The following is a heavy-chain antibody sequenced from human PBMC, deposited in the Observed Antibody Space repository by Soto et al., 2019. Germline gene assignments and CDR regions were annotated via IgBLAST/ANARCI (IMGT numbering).Heavy chain of an antibody. J-gene: IGHJ4*02. V-gene: IGHV3-30-3*01. CDR3: AREAYYDSSGAPMG. CDR2: ISYDGSNK. Sequence: QVQLVESGGGVVQPGRSLRLSCAASGFTFSSYAMHWVRQAPGKGLEWVAVISYDGSNKYYADSVKGRFTISRDNSKNKLYLQMNSLRAEDTAVYYCAREAYYDSSGAPMGWGQGTLVTVSS. CDR1: GFTFSSYA. D-gene: IGHD3-22*01.